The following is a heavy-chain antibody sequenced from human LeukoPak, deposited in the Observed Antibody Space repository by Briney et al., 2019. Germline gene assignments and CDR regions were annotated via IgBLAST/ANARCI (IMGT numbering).Heavy chain of an antibody. D-gene: IGHD4-17*01. V-gene: IGHV3-23*01. J-gene: IGHJ4*02. CDR1: GFPFSTYG. CDR2: ITGSGVFA. Sequence: GGSLRLACAASGFPFSTYGISWVRQAPGKGLEWVSAITGSGVFAKYADSVRGRFTISRDNYKNTVYLQMNSLTVEDTALYYCTKRITATAPFDSWGQGALVIVSS. CDR3: TKRITATAPFDS.